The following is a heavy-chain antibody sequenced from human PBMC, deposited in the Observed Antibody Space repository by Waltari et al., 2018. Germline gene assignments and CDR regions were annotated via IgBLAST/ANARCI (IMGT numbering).Heavy chain of an antibody. CDR2: IYHSGST. V-gene: IGHV4-38-2*01. Sequence: QVQLQESGPGLVKPSETLSLTCAVSGYSISSGYYWGWLRQPPGKGLEWIGSIYHSGSTYYNPSLKSRVTISVDTSKNQFSLKLSSVTAADTAVYYCARQITIFGVAPRGWFDPWGQGTLVTVSS. CDR3: ARQITIFGVAPRGWFDP. J-gene: IGHJ5*02. D-gene: IGHD3-3*01. CDR1: GYSISSGYY.